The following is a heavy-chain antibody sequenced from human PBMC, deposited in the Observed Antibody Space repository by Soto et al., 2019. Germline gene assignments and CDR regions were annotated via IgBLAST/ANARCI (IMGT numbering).Heavy chain of an antibody. J-gene: IGHJ4*02. V-gene: IGHV3-7*03. CDR2: IKEDGSEK. D-gene: IGHD3-10*01. CDR1: GFTFSGHW. CDR3: VSLSRSPDALLSFGDQ. Sequence: VQLVESGGGLVQPGGSLRLSCAASGFTFSGHWMSWVRQTPEKGLEWVANIKEDGSEKYYLDSVKGRFTISRDNAQNSLFLQMTSLRAEDTAVYYCVSLSRSPDALLSFGDQWGQGTLVTVSS.